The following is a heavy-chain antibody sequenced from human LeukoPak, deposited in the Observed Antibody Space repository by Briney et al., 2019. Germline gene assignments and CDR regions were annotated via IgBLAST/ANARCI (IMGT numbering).Heavy chain of an antibody. J-gene: IGHJ2*01. V-gene: IGHV1-69*04. D-gene: IGHD4-17*01. CDR2: IIPILGIA. Sequence: GASVKVSCKASGGTFSSYAISWVRQAPGQGLEWMGRIIPILGIANYAQKFQGRVTITADKSTSTAYMELSSLRSEDTAVYYCATATTVTTDPPDLWGRGTLVTVSS. CDR3: ATATTVTTDPPDL. CDR1: GGTFSSYA.